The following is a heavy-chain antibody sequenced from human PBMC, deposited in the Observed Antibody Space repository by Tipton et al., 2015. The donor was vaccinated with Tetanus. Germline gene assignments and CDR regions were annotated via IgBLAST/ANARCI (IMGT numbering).Heavy chain of an antibody. D-gene: IGHD2-2*01. CDR2: IHYSGST. Sequence: TLSLTCIVSSGSISSSNYHWGWIRQPPGKGLEWIGSIHYSGSTYYKPSLKSRVTISVYTSKNQFSLKLSSVTAADTAVYYCARHVHGFGALLTPAATHYYYGMDVWGQGTTVTVSS. CDR3: ARHVHGFGALLTPAATHYYYGMDV. J-gene: IGHJ6*02. CDR1: SGSISSSNYH. V-gene: IGHV4-39*01.